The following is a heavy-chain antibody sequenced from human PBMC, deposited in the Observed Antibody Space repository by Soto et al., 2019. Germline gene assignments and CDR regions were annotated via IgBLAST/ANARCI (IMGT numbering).Heavy chain of an antibody. CDR1: GGSISSGGYY. D-gene: IGHD2-2*01. CDR3: AREYRPDVVPATNWFDP. CDR2: IYYSGST. J-gene: IGHJ5*02. V-gene: IGHV4-31*03. Sequence: PSETLSLTCPVSGGSISSGGYYWSWIRQHPGKGLEWIGYIYYSGSTYYNPSLKSRVTISVDTSKNQFSLKLSSVTAADTAVYYCAREYRPDVVPATNWFDPWGQGTLVTVSS.